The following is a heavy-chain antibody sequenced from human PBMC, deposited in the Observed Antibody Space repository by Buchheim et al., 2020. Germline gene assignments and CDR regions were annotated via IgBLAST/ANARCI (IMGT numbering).Heavy chain of an antibody. CDR1: GGSISSGGYY. D-gene: IGHD3-3*01. CDR2: IYYSGST. Sequence: QVQLQESGPGLVKPSQTLSLTCTVSGGSISSGGYYWSWIRQHPGKGLEWIGYIYYSGSTYYNPSLKSRVTISVDTSKNQFSLKLSSVTAADTAVYYCARIGPFKFLEWLPPRDYYYMDVWGKETT. V-gene: IGHV4-31*03. J-gene: IGHJ6*03. CDR3: ARIGPFKFLEWLPPRDYYYMDV.